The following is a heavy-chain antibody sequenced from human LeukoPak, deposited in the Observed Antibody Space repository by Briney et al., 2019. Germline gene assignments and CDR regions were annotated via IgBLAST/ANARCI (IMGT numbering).Heavy chain of an antibody. Sequence: SETLSHTCTVSGGSISSSSYYWGWIRQPPGKGLEWIGSIYYSGSTYYNPSLKSRVTISVDTSKNQFSLKLGSVTAADTAVYYCARRAVAGSTGTFDYWGQGTLVTVSS. V-gene: IGHV4-39*01. CDR3: ARRAVAGSTGTFDY. CDR1: GGSISSSSYY. D-gene: IGHD6-19*01. CDR2: IYYSGST. J-gene: IGHJ4*02.